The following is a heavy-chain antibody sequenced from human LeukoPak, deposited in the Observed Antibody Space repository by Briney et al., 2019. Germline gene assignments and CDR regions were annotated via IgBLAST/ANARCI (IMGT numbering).Heavy chain of an antibody. J-gene: IGHJ4*02. CDR2: ISWNSGSI. V-gene: IGHV3-9*01. CDR1: GFTFDDYA. Sequence: GGSLRLSCAASGFTFDDYAMHWVRQAPGKGLEWVSGISWNSGSIGYADSVKGRFTISRDNVKNSLYLQMNSLRAEDTALYYCAKAPYYGSGSYSFDYWGQGTLVTVSS. CDR3: AKAPYYGSGSYSFDY. D-gene: IGHD3-10*01.